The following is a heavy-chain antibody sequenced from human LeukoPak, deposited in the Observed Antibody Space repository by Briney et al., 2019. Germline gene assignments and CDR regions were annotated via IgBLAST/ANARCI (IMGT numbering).Heavy chain of an antibody. V-gene: IGHV3-9*01. CDR3: ARATYYYDSSGHVFDY. D-gene: IGHD3-22*01. CDR1: GFTFYDYV. J-gene: IGHJ4*02. Sequence: HSGGSLRLSCAASGFTFYDYVMHWVRQAPGKGLEWVSCITWNSANIGYADSVKGRFTISRDNAKNSLYLQMNSLRAEDTALYYCARATYYYDSSGHVFDYWGQGTLVTVSS. CDR2: ITWNSANI.